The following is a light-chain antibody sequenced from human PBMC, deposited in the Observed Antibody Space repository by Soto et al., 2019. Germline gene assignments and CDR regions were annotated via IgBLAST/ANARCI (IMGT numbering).Light chain of an antibody. J-gene: IGLJ7*01. CDR2: EVS. CDR3: SSYAGSNNFV. V-gene: IGLV2-8*01. Sequence: QSALTQIPSASGSPGQSVTISCTGTSSDVGDYNYVSWYQQHPGKAPKLMIYEVSKRPSGVPDRFSGSKSGNTASLTVSGLQAEDEADYYCSSYAGSNNFVFGTGTQLTVL. CDR1: SSDVGDYNY.